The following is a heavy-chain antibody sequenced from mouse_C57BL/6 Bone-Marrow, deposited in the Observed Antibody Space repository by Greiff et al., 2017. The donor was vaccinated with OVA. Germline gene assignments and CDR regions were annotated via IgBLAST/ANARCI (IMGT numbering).Heavy chain of an antibody. CDR1: GYSITSGYY. V-gene: IGHV3-6*01. Sequence: EVKLVESGPGLVKPSQSLSLTCSVTGYSITSGYYWNWIRQFPGNKLEWMGYISYDGSNNYNPSLKNRISITRDTSKNQFFLKLNSVTTEDTATYYCAREPYYDGSSYWYFDVWGTGTTVTVSS. D-gene: IGHD1-1*01. J-gene: IGHJ1*03. CDR3: AREPYYDGSSYWYFDV. CDR2: ISYDGSN.